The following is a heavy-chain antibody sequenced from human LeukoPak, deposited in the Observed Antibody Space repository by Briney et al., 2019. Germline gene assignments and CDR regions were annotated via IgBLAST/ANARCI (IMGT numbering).Heavy chain of an antibody. J-gene: IGHJ4*02. CDR2: INPNSGGT. D-gene: IGHD3-3*02. CDR1: GYTFTGYY. CDR3: ARAFFRGPSKTDFPY. V-gene: IGHV1-2*02. Sequence: ASVKVSCKASGYTFTGYYMHWVRQAPGQGLEWMGWINPNSGGTNYAQKFQGRVTMTRDTSISTAYMELSRLRSDDTAVYYCARAFFRGPSKTDFPYRGQGTLVTVSS.